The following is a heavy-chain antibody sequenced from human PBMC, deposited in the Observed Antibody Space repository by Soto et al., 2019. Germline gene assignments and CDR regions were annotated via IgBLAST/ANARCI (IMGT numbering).Heavy chain of an antibody. CDR2: MNPNSGNT. CDR3: ARDRDTIFGVVKGVSYGMDV. D-gene: IGHD3-3*01. Sequence: ASVKVSCKASGYTFTSYDINWVRQATGQGLEWMGWMNPNSGNTGYAQKFQGRVTMTRNTSISTAYMELSSLRSEDTAVYYCARDRDTIFGVVKGVSYGMDVWGQGTTVTVS. J-gene: IGHJ6*02. CDR1: GYTFTSYD. V-gene: IGHV1-8*01.